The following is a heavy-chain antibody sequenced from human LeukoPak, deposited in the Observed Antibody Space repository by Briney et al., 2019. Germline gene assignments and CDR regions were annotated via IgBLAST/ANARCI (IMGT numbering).Heavy chain of an antibody. V-gene: IGHV3-7*01. CDR2: TNQDGSEK. Sequence: GGSLRLSCPASGFTFISYWMSWVRQAPGKGLEWVANTNQDGSEKYYVDSLKGRFTISRYNAKNSLYLQMNSLRAEDTAVFYCAREGAAIVPFDCWGQGTLVAVSS. CDR1: GFTFISYW. D-gene: IGHD5-18*01. CDR3: AREGAAIVPFDC. J-gene: IGHJ4*02.